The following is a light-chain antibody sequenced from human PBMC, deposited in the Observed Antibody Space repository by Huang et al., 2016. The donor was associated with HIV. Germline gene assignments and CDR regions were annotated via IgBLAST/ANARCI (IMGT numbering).Light chain of an antibody. V-gene: IGKV3-11*01. CDR3: QQRGSWPPIS. Sequence: EIVLTQSPATLSLSPGERASLSCRARQSVSRNLAWYQQRPGQAPRLLIYDASSRAAGIPGRFSGSGSGTDFTLTISSLEPEDFAVYYCQQRGSWPPISFGQGTRLE. CDR2: DAS. CDR1: QSVSRN. J-gene: IGKJ5*01.